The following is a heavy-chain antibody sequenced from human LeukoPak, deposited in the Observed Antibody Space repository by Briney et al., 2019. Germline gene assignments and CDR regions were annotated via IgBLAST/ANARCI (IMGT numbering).Heavy chain of an antibody. Sequence: GGSPRLSCAASGFSVDTTFMTWVRQAPVKGLEWVSLIYPGGSTYYADSVKGRFTISRDNSKNTLYLQMNSLRAEDTAVYYCARLRGGYYVDYWGQGTLVTVSS. CDR2: IYPGGST. D-gene: IGHD3-16*01. V-gene: IGHV3-66*04. CDR3: ARLRGGYYVDY. CDR1: GFSVDTTF. J-gene: IGHJ4*02.